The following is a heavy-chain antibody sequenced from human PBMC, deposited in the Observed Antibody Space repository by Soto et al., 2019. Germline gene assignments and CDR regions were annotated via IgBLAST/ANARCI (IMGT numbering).Heavy chain of an antibody. CDR1: GYSFTSYW. CDR3: ARPIQLCFAFEI. CDR2: IYPGDSDT. J-gene: IGHJ3*02. V-gene: IGHV5-51*01. D-gene: IGHD5-18*01. Sequence: GESLKISCKGSGYSFTSYWIGWVRQMPGKGLEWMGIIYPGDSDTRYSPSFQGQVTISAGKSISTAYLPWSSLKASDTAMSYCARPIQLCFAFEIWGQGTMVTVS.